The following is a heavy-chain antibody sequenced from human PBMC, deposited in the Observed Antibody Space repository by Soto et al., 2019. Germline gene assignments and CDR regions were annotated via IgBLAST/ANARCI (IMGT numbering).Heavy chain of an antibody. V-gene: IGHV1-3*01. J-gene: IGHJ4*02. Sequence: KVSCKASGYTFTSYAIHWVRQAPGQRLEWMGWINAGNGNTKYSQKFQGRVTITRDTSASTAYMELSSLKSEDTAVYYCARGDWWLFDYWGQGTLVTVSS. CDR3: ARGDWWLFDY. CDR2: INAGNGNT. D-gene: IGHD2-8*02. CDR1: GYTFTSYA.